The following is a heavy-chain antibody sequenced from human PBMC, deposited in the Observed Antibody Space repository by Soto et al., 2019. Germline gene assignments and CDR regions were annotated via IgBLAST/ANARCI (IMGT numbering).Heavy chain of an antibody. CDR1: GGSISSGDYY. D-gene: IGHD3-3*01. V-gene: IGHV4-30-4*01. CDR2: IYYSGST. Sequence: SETLSLTCTVSGGSISSGDYYWSWIRQPPGKGLEWIGYIYYSGSTYYNPSLKSRVTISVDTSKNQFSLKLSSVTAADTAVYYCARVNVGGGVVTRKKYNWFDPWGQGTLVTVSS. J-gene: IGHJ5*02. CDR3: ARVNVGGGVVTRKKYNWFDP.